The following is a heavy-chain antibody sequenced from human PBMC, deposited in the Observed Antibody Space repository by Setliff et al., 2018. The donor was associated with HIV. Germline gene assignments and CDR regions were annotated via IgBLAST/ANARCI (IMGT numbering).Heavy chain of an antibody. CDR2: IWYDGSNK. V-gene: IGHV3-33*01. J-gene: IGHJ4*02. Sequence: GVLRLSCAASGFTFSSHGMHWLRQAPGKGLEWVAVIWYDGSNKYYADSVKGRFTISRDNAGNSLSLLMNSLRAEDTAVYFCARDKDMTVAFDLWGQGTPVTVSS. CDR1: GFTFSSHG. D-gene: IGHD3-22*01. CDR3: ARDKDMTVAFDL.